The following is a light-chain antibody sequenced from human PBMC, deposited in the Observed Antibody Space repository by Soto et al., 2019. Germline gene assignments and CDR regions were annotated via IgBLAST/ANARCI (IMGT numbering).Light chain of an antibody. V-gene: IGLV2-23*02. CDR1: SSDIGRYNL. CDR2: EAT. J-gene: IGLJ3*02. Sequence: QSALTQPASVSGSPGQSITISCTGTSSDIGRYNLVSWYQQHPGKPPKLMIYEATKRPSGVSNRFSGSKSGNTASLTISGLRAEDEADYYCSLYASTNTFMFGGGTKVTVL. CDR3: SLYASTNTFM.